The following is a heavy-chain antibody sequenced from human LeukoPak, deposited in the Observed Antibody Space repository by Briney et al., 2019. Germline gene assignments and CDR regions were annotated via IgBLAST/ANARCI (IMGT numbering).Heavy chain of an antibody. V-gene: IGHV3-30*04. Sequence: PGGSLRLSCAASGFTFTNYPIHWVRQAPGKGLEWVTVISYDGSTKYYADSVKGRFTISRDNSKNTLYLQMNSLRTEDTAVYYCARLAVAGRNYYYYYYMDVWGKGTTVTVSS. CDR3: ARLAVAGRNYYYYYYMDV. CDR1: GFTFTNYP. D-gene: IGHD6-19*01. CDR2: ISYDGSTK. J-gene: IGHJ6*03.